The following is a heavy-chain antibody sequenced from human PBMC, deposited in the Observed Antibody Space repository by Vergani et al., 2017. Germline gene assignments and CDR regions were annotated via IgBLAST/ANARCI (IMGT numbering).Heavy chain of an antibody. CDR3: ARGASVGFVTSFDY. J-gene: IGHJ4*02. D-gene: IGHD4-11*01. CDR1: GFTFSSYA. Sequence: QVQLVESGGGVVQPGRSLRLSCAASGFTFSSYAMHWVRQAPGKGLEWVAVITYDGSNKYYADSVKGRFTISRDNSKNTLYLQMNSLSAEDTAVYYCARGASVGFVTSFDYSGQRT. V-gene: IGHV3-30-3*01. CDR2: ITYDGSNK.